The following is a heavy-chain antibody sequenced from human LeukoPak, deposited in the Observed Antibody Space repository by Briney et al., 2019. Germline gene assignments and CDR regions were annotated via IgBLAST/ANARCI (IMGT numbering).Heavy chain of an antibody. V-gene: IGHV4-34*01. CDR2: MNPSGST. CDR3: ARGRQDVTMMVVVMTGVSYYLDV. J-gene: IGHJ6*03. CDR1: GGSFSGYY. Sequence: SETLSLTCAVYGGSFSGYYWTWIRQTPGKGLEWIGEMNPSGSTNYNPSLKSRVTISVDTSKNQFSLNLSSVTAADTAVYYCARGRQDVTMMVVVMTGVSYYLDVWGRGTTVTVS. D-gene: IGHD3-22*01.